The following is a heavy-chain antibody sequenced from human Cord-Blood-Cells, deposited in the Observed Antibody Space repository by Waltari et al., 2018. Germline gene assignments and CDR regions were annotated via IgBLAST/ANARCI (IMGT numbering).Heavy chain of an antibody. D-gene: IGHD3-3*01. Sequence: QVQLQESGPGLVKPSETLSLTCTVSGYSISSGYYWGWIRQPPGKGLEWIGSIYHSGSTSYPPSLKSRAPLSVDTSKNQFSLKLSSVTAADTAVYYCARINYDFWSGYYTVGAFDYWGQGTLVTVSS. CDR3: ARINYDFWSGYYTVGAFDY. CDR2: IYHSGST. CDR1: GYSISSGYY. V-gene: IGHV4-38-2*02. J-gene: IGHJ4*02.